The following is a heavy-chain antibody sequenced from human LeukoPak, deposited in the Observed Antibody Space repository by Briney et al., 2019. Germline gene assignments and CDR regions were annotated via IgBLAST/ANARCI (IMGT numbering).Heavy chain of an antibody. CDR1: GYTFTGYY. CDR3: ARGTLRYFDF. V-gene: IGHV1-2*02. CDR2: INPNSGGT. D-gene: IGHD3-9*01. Sequence: ASVKVSCKASGYTFTGYYMHWVRQAPGQGLEWMGWINPNSGGTNYAQKFQGRVTMTRDTSMSTVNMELSSLRSEDTAVYYCARGTLRYFDFWGQGTLVTVSS. J-gene: IGHJ4*02.